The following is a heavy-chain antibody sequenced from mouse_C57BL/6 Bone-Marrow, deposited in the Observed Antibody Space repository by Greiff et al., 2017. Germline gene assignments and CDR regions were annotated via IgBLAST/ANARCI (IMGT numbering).Heavy chain of an antibody. D-gene: IGHD1-1*01. CDR3: ERKGYYCPGVYFDY. CDR2: IHPNSGST. J-gene: IGHJ2*01. Sequence: QVQLQQPGAELVKPGASVKLSCKASGYTFTSYWMHWVKQRPGQGLEWIGMIHPNSGSTNYNEKFKSKATLTVDKSSSPAYMQLSSLTSEDSAVYYCERKGYYCPGVYFDYWGQGTTLTVSS. CDR1: GYTFTSYW. V-gene: IGHV1-64*01.